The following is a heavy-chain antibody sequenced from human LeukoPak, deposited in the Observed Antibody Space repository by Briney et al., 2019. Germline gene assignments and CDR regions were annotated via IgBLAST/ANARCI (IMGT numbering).Heavy chain of an antibody. CDR2: MNPSSGNT. CDR1: GYTFTSYD. CDR3: ARAGGYCGRISCPYYFDY. D-gene: IGHD2-15*01. V-gene: IGHV1-8*01. Sequence: ASVKVSCKASGYTFTSYDINWVRQATGQGREWMGWMNPSSGNTGYAQKFQGRVTMTRNTSISTAYMELSSLRSEDTAVYYCARAGGYCGRISCPYYFDYWGQGSLVAVSS. J-gene: IGHJ4*02.